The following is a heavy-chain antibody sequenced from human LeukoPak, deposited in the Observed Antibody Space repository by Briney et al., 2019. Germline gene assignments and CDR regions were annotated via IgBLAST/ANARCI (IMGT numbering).Heavy chain of an antibody. J-gene: IGHJ6*02. CDR1: GFTFSSYG. CDR2: ISYDGSNK. CDR3: ARGGPRGQWLVTDYYYYGMDV. D-gene: IGHD6-19*01. Sequence: GGSLRLSCAASGFTFSSYGMHWVRQAPGKGLEWVAVISYDGSNKYYADSVKGRFTISRDNSKNTLYLQMNSLRAEDTAVYYCARGGPRGQWLVTDYYYYGMDVWGQGTTVTVSS. V-gene: IGHV3-30*19.